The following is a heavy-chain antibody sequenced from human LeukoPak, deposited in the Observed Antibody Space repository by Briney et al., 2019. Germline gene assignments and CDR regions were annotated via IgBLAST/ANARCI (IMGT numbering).Heavy chain of an antibody. CDR1: GFPFSGYA. Sequence: GWSLRLSCAASGFPFSGYAMHWVRQAPGKGLEWVAVMSHDGTNKYYADSVKGRFTISRDNSKNTLYLQMDSLRTEDTAVYYCARHRGPSLHSSAYFDCWGQGTLVTVSS. CDR2: MSHDGTNK. CDR3: ARHRGPSLHSSAYFDC. J-gene: IGHJ4*02. D-gene: IGHD3-22*01. V-gene: IGHV3-30-3*01.